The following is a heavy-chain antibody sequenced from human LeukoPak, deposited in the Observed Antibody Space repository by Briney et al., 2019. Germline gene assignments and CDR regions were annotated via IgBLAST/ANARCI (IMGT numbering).Heavy chain of an antibody. CDR1: GFSFSTYG. D-gene: IGHD3-10*01. CDR2: ISSSSYYI. J-gene: IGHJ4*02. V-gene: IGHV3-21*01. CDR3: ARSPITMVRGAFDY. Sequence: PGGSLRLSCAASGFSFSTYGMDWVRQAPGKGLEWVSSISSSSYYIYNADSVKGRFTISRDNAKNSLFLQMKSLRAEDTAVYYCARSPITMVRGAFDYWGQGTLVTVSS.